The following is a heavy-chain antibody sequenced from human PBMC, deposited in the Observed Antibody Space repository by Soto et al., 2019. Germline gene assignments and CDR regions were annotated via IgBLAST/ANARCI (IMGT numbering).Heavy chain of an antibody. J-gene: IGHJ6*02. Sequence: EVRLVESGGGFLQPGGSLRLSCVASGLTSSGFEMNWVRQAPGKGLEWVSYISASGDTVYYGDSVKGRFTISRDNAKKSLYLQMSGLRTEDTAVYFCAGLSVTGGVDVWGQGTTVTVSS. D-gene: IGHD3-16*01. V-gene: IGHV3-48*03. CDR3: AGLSVTGGVDV. CDR1: GLTSSGFE. CDR2: ISASGDTV.